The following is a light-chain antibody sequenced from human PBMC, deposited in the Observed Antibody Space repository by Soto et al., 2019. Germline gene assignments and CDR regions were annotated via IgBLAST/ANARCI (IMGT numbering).Light chain of an antibody. CDR3: VSYRSMSIPV. J-gene: IGLJ3*02. Sequence: QSALTQPASVSGSPGQSITISCTGTSSDIGSYKLVSWYQHQPGKAPKLIIYEVTSRPSGVSTRFSGSKSGNTASLTISGLQAEDEANYYCVSYRSMSIPVFGGGTKLTVL. V-gene: IGLV2-14*02. CDR1: SSDIGSYKL. CDR2: EVT.